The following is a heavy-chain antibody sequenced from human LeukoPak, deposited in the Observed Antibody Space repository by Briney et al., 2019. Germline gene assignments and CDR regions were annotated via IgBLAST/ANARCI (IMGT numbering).Heavy chain of an antibody. CDR1: GFTFSSYG. D-gene: IGHD3-22*01. CDR2: LWYDGSNK. Sequence: QTGGSLRLSCAASGFTFSSYGMPWVRQAPGKGLEWVAVLWYDGSNKYYADSVKGRFTISRDNSKNTLYLQMNSLRAEDTAVDYCATYDSSGYYYDASFDYWGQGTLVTVSS. J-gene: IGHJ4*02. CDR3: ATYDSSGYYYDASFDY. V-gene: IGHV3-33*01.